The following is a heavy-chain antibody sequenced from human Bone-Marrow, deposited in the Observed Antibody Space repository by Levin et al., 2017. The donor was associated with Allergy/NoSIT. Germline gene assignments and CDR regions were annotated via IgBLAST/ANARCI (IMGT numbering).Heavy chain of an antibody. V-gene: IGHV1-2*04. CDR2: INPNSGGT. D-gene: IGHD3-22*01. J-gene: IGHJ5*02. CDR1: GYTFTGYY. CDR3: AREVVRSGYYLVHDWFDP. Sequence: ASVKVSCKASGYTFTGYYMHWVRQAPGQGLEWMGWINPNSGGTNYAQKFQGWVTMTRDTSISTAYMELSRLRSDDTAVYYCAREVVRSGYYLVHDWFDPWGQGTLVTVSS.